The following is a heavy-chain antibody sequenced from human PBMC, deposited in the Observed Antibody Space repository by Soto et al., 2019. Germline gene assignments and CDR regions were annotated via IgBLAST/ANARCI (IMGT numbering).Heavy chain of an antibody. CDR1: GFTFSDYY. CDR3: ARVLKWYASDY. V-gene: IGHV3-11*01. J-gene: IGHJ4*02. Sequence: GGSLRLSCAASGFTFSDYYMTWIRQAPGKGLEWISYISKSGDSRFYADSVRGRFTISRDNAKNSLYLQMNSLRAEDTAMYYCARVLKWYASDYWGQGTLVTVSS. D-gene: IGHD2-2*01. CDR2: ISKSGDSR.